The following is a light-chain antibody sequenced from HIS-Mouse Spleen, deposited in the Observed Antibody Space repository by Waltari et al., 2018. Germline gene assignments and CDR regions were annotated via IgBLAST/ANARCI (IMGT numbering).Light chain of an antibody. Sequence: QSALTQPRSVSGSPGQSVTISCTGTSIDVGGYNYVSWYQQHPGKAPKLMIYDVSRRPSGVPDRFSGSKSGNTASLPISGLQAEDEADYYCCSYAGSYTWVFGGGTKLTVL. CDR3: CSYAGSYTWV. CDR2: DVS. V-gene: IGLV2-11*01. J-gene: IGLJ3*02. CDR1: SIDVGGYNY.